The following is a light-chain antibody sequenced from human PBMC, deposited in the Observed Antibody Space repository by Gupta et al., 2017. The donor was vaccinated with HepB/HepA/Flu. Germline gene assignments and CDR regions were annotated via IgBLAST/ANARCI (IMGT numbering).Light chain of an antibody. CDR3: QQDDGWPRN. J-gene: IGKJ2*02. CDR1: QSVSSN. V-gene: IGKV3-15*01. Sequence: EIVMTQSPATLSVSPGERATLSCRASQSVSSNLAWYQQKPGQAPRLLIYGASTRATDIPARFSGSGSGTEFTLSISSLQSEDFAVYYCQQDDGWPRNFGQGTKMEIK. CDR2: GAS.